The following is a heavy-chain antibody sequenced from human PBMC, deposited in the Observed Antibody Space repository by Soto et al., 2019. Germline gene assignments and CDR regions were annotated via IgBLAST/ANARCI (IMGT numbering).Heavy chain of an antibody. D-gene: IGHD6-13*01. CDR3: ERRLVAAGYNWFDP. J-gene: IGHJ5*02. V-gene: IGHV4-59*01. CDR2: IYYSGST. CDR1: GGSINNYY. Sequence: SETLSLTCTVSGGSINNYYWNWIRQPPGKGLEWIGNIYYSGSTNYNPSLKSRVTISVDTSKNQFSLKLTSVTAADTAVYYCERRLVAAGYNWFDPWGQGTLVTVSS.